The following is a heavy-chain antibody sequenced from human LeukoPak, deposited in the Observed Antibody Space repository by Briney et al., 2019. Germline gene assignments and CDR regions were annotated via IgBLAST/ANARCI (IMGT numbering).Heavy chain of an antibody. CDR3: AKGEDYGSGTVHFAP. CDR2: ISDSGGS. J-gene: IGHJ5*02. D-gene: IGHD3-10*01. CDR1: GGSVSSGISY. V-gene: IGHV4-61*01. Sequence: PSETLSLTCSVSGGSVSSGISYWSWIRQPPGEGLEWIAYISDSGGSDYNPSLSGRLTISLDTSKNQFSLRLTSVTAADTAVYYCAKGEDYGSGTVHFAPWGQGTLVTVSS.